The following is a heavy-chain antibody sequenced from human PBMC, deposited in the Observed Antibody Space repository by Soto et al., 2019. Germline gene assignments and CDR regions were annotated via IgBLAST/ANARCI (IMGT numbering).Heavy chain of an antibody. D-gene: IGHD5-18*01. V-gene: IGHV5-51*01. J-gene: IGHJ6*02. Sequence: GESLKISCRGSGYSFTTYWIGWVRQMPGKSLEWMGIIKLADSDTRYSPSFQGQVTISGDKSISTAYLQWSSLKASDTAMYYCARTSMQSRGYSYGHGGMDVWGQGTTVTVSS. CDR2: IKLADSDT. CDR1: GYSFTTYW. CDR3: ARTSMQSRGYSYGHGGMDV.